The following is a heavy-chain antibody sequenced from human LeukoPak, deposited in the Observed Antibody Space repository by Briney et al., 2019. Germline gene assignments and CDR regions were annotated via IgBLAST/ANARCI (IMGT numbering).Heavy chain of an antibody. CDR2: IWYDGSNK. Sequence: GRSLRLSCAASGFTFSSYGMHWVRQAPGKGLEWVAVIWYDGSNKYYADSVKGRFTISRDNSKNTLYLQMNSLRAEDTAVYYCARESYGDYDLDLSIDYWGQGTLVTVSS. CDR3: ARESYGDYDLDLSIDY. J-gene: IGHJ4*02. CDR1: GFTFSSYG. D-gene: IGHD4-17*01. V-gene: IGHV3-33*01.